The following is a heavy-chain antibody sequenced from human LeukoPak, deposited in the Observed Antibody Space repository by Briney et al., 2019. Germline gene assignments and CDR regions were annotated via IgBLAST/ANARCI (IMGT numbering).Heavy chain of an antibody. Sequence: PGGSLRLSCAASGFTFSGYAMSWVRQAPGKGLEWVSAISGSGGSTYYADSVKGRFTISRDNSKNTLYLQMNSLRAEDTAVYYCAKDSPIVGATAHSDDYWGQGTLVTVSS. CDR2: ISGSGGST. D-gene: IGHD1-26*01. CDR3: AKDSPIVGATAHSDDY. V-gene: IGHV3-23*01. J-gene: IGHJ4*02. CDR1: GFTFSGYA.